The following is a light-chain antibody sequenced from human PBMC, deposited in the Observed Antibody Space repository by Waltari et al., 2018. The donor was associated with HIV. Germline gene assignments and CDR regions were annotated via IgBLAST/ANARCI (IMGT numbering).Light chain of an antibody. CDR2: VNT. CDR3: QSYDSGLRASV. Sequence: QSVLTQPPSVSGAPGRSVIITCAGNSSNIGAPYDVHWYQQLHGAAPNLLISVNTNRPSAVGDRLAVSKAGTSASLAITGLQAGDEADYYCQSYDSGLRASVFGGGTKLTVL. CDR1: SSNIGAPYD. V-gene: IGLV1-40*01. J-gene: IGLJ3*02.